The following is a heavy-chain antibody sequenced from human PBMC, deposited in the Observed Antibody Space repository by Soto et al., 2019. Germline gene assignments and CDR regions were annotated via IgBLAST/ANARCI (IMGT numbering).Heavy chain of an antibody. CDR1: GYTFTSYG. Sequence: ASVKVSCKASGYTFTSYGISWVRQAPGQGLEWMGWISAYNGNTNYAQKLQGRVTMTTDTSTSTAYMELRSLRSDDTAVYYCERDYYDSSGYFPGPWGQGTLVTVSS. V-gene: IGHV1-18*01. CDR2: ISAYNGNT. D-gene: IGHD3-22*01. J-gene: IGHJ5*02. CDR3: ERDYYDSSGYFPGP.